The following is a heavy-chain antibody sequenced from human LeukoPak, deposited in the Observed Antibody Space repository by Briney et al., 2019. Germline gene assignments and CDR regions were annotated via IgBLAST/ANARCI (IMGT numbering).Heavy chain of an antibody. CDR2: IIPIFGIA. Sequence: SVTLSCTSSGATFSSYAISWVRQAPGPGIKWMGRIIPIFGIANYAQKFQGRVTITADKSTSTAYMELSSLRSEDTAVYYCASERDQLLLRYYYYYYGMDVWGQGTTVTVSS. V-gene: IGHV1-69*04. CDR1: GATFSSYA. D-gene: IGHD2-2*01. CDR3: ASERDQLLLRYYYYYYGMDV. J-gene: IGHJ6*02.